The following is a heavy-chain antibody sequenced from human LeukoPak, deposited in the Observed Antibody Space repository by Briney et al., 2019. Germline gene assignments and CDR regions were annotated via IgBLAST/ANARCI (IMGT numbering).Heavy chain of an antibody. Sequence: GGSLRLSCSTYGFTFDDYRRGWVRQAPGKGLEWAPAINWSGGSAGYTDSVKGRFTISRDNAKNSLYLQMNRLRAEDTALYYCARDPSIAVSGSGDFWGQGTLVTVSS. CDR3: ARDPSIAVSGSGDF. CDR2: INWSGGSA. D-gene: IGHD6-19*01. CDR1: GFTFDDYR. V-gene: IGHV3-20*04. J-gene: IGHJ4*02.